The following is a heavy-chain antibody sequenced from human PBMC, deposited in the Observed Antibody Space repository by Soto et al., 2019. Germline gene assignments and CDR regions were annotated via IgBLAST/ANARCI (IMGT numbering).Heavy chain of an antibody. CDR1: GFTFTSSA. CDR2: IIPIFGTA. V-gene: IGHV1-69*13. J-gene: IGHJ6*02. CDR3: ARGKRMVREYTPYYYYGMDV. D-gene: IGHD3-10*01. Sequence: SVKVSCKASGFTFTSSAVQWVRQARGQGLECMGGIIPIFGTANYAQKFQGRVTITADESTSTAYMELSSLRSEDTAVYYCARGKRMVREYTPYYYYGMDVWGQGTTVTVSS.